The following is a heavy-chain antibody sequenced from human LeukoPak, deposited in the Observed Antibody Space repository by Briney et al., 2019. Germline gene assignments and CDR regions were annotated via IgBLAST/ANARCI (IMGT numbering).Heavy chain of an antibody. CDR2: IRYDGSNK. J-gene: IGHJ4*02. V-gene: IGHV3-30*02. D-gene: IGHD3-10*01. Sequence: QPGGSLRLSCAASGFTFSSYGMHWVRQAPGKGLEWVAFIRYDGSNKYYADSVKGRFTISRDNSKNTLYLQMNSLRAEDTAVYYCAGTYYYGSGSYYNFWGKDYWGQGTLVTVSS. CDR1: GFTFSSYG. CDR3: AGTYYYGSGSYYNFWGKDY.